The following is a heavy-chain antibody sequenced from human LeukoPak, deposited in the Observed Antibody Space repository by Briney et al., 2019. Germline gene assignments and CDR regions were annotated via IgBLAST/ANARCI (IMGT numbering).Heavy chain of an antibody. CDR3: AILKNACDSIGYLVTDAFDI. Sequence: ASVKVSCKASGYTFTGYYMHWVRQAPGQGLGWMGWINPNSGGTNYAQKFQGRVTMTRDTSNSTAYMYLRRLRSDDTAGYYCAILKNACDSIGYLVTDAFDIWGQGTMVTVSS. D-gene: IGHD3-22*01. CDR1: GYTFTGYY. CDR2: INPNSGGT. V-gene: IGHV1-2*02. J-gene: IGHJ3*02.